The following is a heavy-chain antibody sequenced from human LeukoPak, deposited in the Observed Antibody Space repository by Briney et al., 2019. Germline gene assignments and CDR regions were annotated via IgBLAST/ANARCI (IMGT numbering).Heavy chain of an antibody. V-gene: IGHV3-23*01. Sequence: GGSLRLSCAASGFTFSSYAMTWVRQAPGKGLEWVSAISGSGGSTYYAGSVKGRFTISRDNSQNTLYLQMNSLRAEDTAVYYCAKASELGRGYFDYWGQGTLVTVSS. CDR2: ISGSGGST. CDR1: GFTFSSYA. J-gene: IGHJ4*02. D-gene: IGHD7-27*01. CDR3: AKASELGRGYFDY.